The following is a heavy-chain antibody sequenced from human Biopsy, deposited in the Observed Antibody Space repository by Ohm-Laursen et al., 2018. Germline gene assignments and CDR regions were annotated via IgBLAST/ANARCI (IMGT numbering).Heavy chain of an antibody. CDR2: ISETSSHI. CDR3: ARDSSRRAREGGMDV. Sequence: GSLSLSCTASGFSVSSYDMNWVRQAPGKGLERISYISETSSHIYDADSVRGRFTVARDIAKNSLYLQLNSLRVEDTAVYYCARDSSRRAREGGMDVWGQGTTVTVSS. D-gene: IGHD6-6*01. CDR1: GFSVSSYD. V-gene: IGHV3-21*01. J-gene: IGHJ6*02.